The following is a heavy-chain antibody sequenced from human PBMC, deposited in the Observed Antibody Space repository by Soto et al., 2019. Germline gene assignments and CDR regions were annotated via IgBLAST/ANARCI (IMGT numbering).Heavy chain of an antibody. D-gene: IGHD6-19*01. J-gene: IGHJ6*02. CDR2: ISSNGGST. Sequence: HPGGSLRLSCSASGFTFSSYAMHWVRQVTGKGLEYVSAISSNGGSTYYAGSVKGRSTISRDNSKNTLYLQMSSLRAEDTAVYYCVNPLTRIAVAGALDVWGQGTTVTVSS. CDR3: VNPLTRIAVAGALDV. V-gene: IGHV3-64D*06. CDR1: GFTFSSYA.